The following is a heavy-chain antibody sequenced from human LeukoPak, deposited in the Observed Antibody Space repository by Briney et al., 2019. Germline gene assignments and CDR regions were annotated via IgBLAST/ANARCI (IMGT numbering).Heavy chain of an antibody. D-gene: IGHD1-14*01. CDR3: ARLNKPGWFDP. CDR1: GDSVSSSNYY. Sequence: SETLSPTFTVSGDSVSSSNYYWAWIRQPPGNGLEWIGNIYYSGSTYYNPSLKSRLTISVDTSKNQFSLKLTSVTAADTAVYYCARLNKPGWFDPWGQGTLVTVSS. J-gene: IGHJ5*02. CDR2: IYYSGST. V-gene: IGHV4-39*01.